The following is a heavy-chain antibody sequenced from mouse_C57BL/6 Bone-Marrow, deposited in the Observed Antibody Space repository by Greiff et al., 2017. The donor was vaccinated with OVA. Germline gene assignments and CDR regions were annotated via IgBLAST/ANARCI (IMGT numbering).Heavy chain of an antibody. J-gene: IGHJ2*01. CDR1: GFNIKDDY. D-gene: IGHD1-1*01. CDR3: TTRYYYGSISLFDY. Sequence: VQLQQSGAELVRPGASVKLSCTASGFNIKDDYMHWVKPRPEQGLEWIGWIDPENGDTEYASKFQGTATITADTSSNTAYLQLSSLTSEDTAVYYCTTRYYYGSISLFDYWGQGTTLTVSS. V-gene: IGHV14-4*01. CDR2: IDPENGDT.